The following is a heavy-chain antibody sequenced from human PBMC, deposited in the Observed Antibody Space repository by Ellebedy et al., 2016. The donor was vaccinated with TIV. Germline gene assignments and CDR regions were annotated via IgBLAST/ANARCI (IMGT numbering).Heavy chain of an antibody. V-gene: IGHV4-61*08. D-gene: IGHD3-10*01. Sequence: MPSETLSLTCTVSGGSISSGDYYWSWIRQPPGKGLEWIGYIYYSGSTNYNPSLKSRVTISVDTSKNQFSLKLSSVTAADTAVYYCARHIRITMVRGVITNWFDPWGQGTLVTVSS. CDR3: ARHIRITMVRGVITNWFDP. CDR1: GGSISSGDYY. J-gene: IGHJ5*02. CDR2: IYYSGST.